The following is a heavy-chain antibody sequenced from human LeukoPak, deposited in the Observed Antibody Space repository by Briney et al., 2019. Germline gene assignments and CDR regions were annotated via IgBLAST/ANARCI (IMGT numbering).Heavy chain of an antibody. CDR1: GYSISSGYY. Sequence: SQTLSVTCAVSGYSISSGYYWGWIRQPPGKGLEWIGSIYHSGSTYYNPSLKSRVTISVDTSKNQFSLKLSSVTAADTAVYYCARGFADHYYYMDVWGKGTTVTVSS. CDR2: IYHSGST. CDR3: ARGFADHYYYMDV. V-gene: IGHV4-38-2*01. J-gene: IGHJ6*03.